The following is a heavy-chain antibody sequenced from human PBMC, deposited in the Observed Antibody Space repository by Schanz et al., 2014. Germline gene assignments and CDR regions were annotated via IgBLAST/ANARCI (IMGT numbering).Heavy chain of an antibody. V-gene: IGHV3-48*01. CDR2: ISFSGNTI. Sequence: EVQLVESGGGLVRPGGSLRLSCTTSGLIFSTYTLNWVRQAPGKGLEWISYISFSGNTIYYADSVKGRFTISRDNAKNSVFLQMNRLRAEDTAVYYCARDLISSGWYGWGQGTLXTVSS. CDR3: ARDLISSGWYG. D-gene: IGHD6-19*01. J-gene: IGHJ4*02. CDR1: GLIFSTYT.